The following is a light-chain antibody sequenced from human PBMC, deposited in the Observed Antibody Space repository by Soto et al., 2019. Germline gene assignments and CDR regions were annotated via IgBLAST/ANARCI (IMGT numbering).Light chain of an antibody. Sequence: EIVLTQSPATLSLSPGERATLSCRASQSVNSYLAWYQQKPGQAPRLLIYDASNRATGSPARFSGSGSGTDFTLSISSLQPEDFAVYYCQQRSNWPYTFGQGTKLEIK. CDR3: QQRSNWPYT. J-gene: IGKJ2*01. V-gene: IGKV3-11*01. CDR2: DAS. CDR1: QSVNSY.